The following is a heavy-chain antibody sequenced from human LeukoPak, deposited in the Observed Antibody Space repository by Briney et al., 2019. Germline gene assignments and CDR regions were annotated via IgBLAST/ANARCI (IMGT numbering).Heavy chain of an antibody. Sequence: SETLSLTCTVSGGSISSSSYNWGCIRQPPGKGLEWIGSIYYSGSTYYNPSLKSRVTISVDTSKNQFSLKLSSVPAADTAVYYCARAEVQLVLFDYWGQGTLVTVSS. J-gene: IGHJ4*02. CDR1: GGSISSSSYN. CDR3: ARAEVQLVLFDY. CDR2: IYYSGST. V-gene: IGHV4-39*07. D-gene: IGHD6-6*01.